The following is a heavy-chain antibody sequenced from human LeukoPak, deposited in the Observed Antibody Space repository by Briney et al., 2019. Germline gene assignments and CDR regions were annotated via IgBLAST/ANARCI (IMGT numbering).Heavy chain of an antibody. V-gene: IGHV1-18*01. J-gene: IGHJ6*02. Sequence: ASVKVSCKASGYTFTSYGISWVRQAPGQGLEWMGWISAYNGNTNYAQKLQGRVTMTTDTSTSTAYMELRSLRSDDTAVYYCARDSLHIVVVTAIRLYYYYYGMDDWGQGTTVTVSS. CDR3: ARDSLHIVVVTAIRLYYYYYGMDD. CDR2: ISAYNGNT. D-gene: IGHD2-21*02. CDR1: GYTFTSYG.